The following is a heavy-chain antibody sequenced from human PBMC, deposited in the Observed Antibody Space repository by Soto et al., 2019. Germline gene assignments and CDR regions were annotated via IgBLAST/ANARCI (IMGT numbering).Heavy chain of an antibody. Sequence: PGGSLRHTCAASGFTFSSYDMHWVRQATGKGLEWVSAIGTAGDTYYPGSVKGRFTISRENAKNSLYLQMNSLRAEDTAVYYCARGATSIAAAGRVDYWGQGTLVTVSS. CDR2: IGTAGDT. CDR1: GFTFSSYD. D-gene: IGHD6-13*01. V-gene: IGHV3-13*01. J-gene: IGHJ4*02. CDR3: ARGATSIAAAGRVDY.